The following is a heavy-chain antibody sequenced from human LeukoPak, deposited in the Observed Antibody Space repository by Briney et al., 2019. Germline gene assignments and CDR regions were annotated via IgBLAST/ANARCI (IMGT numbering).Heavy chain of an antibody. CDR2: IYYSGTT. V-gene: IGHV4-39*01. CDR3: ARHLESSSSTPFDS. D-gene: IGHD6-6*01. CDR1: GGSITSSSYH. Sequence: PSETLSLTCTVSGGSITSSSYHWGWIRQPPGKGLEWIGTIYYSGTTYYNPSLQSRVTMSVDTSKNHFSLKLSSVNAADTAVYYCARHLESSSSTPFDSWGQGTLVTVSS. J-gene: IGHJ4*02.